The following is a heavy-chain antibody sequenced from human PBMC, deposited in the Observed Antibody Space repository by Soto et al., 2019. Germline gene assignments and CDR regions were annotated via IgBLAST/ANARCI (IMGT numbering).Heavy chain of an antibody. Sequence: PSETLSLTCTVSGGSISSGDYYWSWIRQPPGKGLEWIGYIYYSGSTYYNPSLKSRVTISVDTSKNQFSLKLSSVTAADTAVYYCARDFAECSGGSCCSGPDAFDIWGQGTMVTVSS. V-gene: IGHV4-30-4*01. CDR2: IYYSGST. J-gene: IGHJ3*02. D-gene: IGHD2-15*01. CDR1: GGSISSGDYY. CDR3: ARDFAECSGGSCCSGPDAFDI.